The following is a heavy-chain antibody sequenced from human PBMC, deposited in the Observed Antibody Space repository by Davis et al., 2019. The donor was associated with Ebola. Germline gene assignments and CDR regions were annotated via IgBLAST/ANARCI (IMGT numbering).Heavy chain of an antibody. V-gene: IGHV3-23*01. J-gene: IGHJ4*02. Sequence: GESLKISCGASGFTFSSYGMSWVRQAPGKGLEWVSTISGSGDSTYYADSVTGRFTISRDKSKNTLYLQMNSLRAEDTAVYYCATTRAGYSYASGGSFDYWGQGTLVIVSS. CDR3: ATTRAGYSYASGGSFDY. CDR2: ISGSGDST. CDR1: GFTFSSYG. D-gene: IGHD5-18*01.